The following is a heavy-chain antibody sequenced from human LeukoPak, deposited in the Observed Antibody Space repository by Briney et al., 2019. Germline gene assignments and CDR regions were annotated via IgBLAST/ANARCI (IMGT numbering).Heavy chain of an antibody. Sequence: SETLSLTCAVYGGSFSGYYWSWIRQPPGKGLEWIGEINHSGSTNYNPSLKSRVTISVDTSKNQSSLKLSSVTAADTAVYYCARLRGRITMVRGVKSRAFDYWGQGTLVTVSS. CDR1: GGSFSGYY. CDR3: ARLRGRITMVRGVKSRAFDY. CDR2: INHSGST. V-gene: IGHV4-34*01. D-gene: IGHD3-10*01. J-gene: IGHJ4*02.